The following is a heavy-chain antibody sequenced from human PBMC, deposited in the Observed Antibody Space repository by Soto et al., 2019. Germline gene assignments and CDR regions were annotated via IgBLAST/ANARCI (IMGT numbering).Heavy chain of an antibody. J-gene: IGHJ4*02. CDR1: GFTFNTYG. CDR3: ARDLGALWPSVGGY. CDR2: IYYDGRNK. Sequence: QVQLVESGGGVVQPGRSLRLSCAASGFTFNTYGMHWVRQAPGKGLEWVAVIYYDGRNKYYADSVKGRFTISRDNSKNTLNLQMSSRRVEDMAVDYCARDLGALWPSVGGYWVQGTLVTVSP. D-gene: IGHD3-10*01. V-gene: IGHV3-33*01.